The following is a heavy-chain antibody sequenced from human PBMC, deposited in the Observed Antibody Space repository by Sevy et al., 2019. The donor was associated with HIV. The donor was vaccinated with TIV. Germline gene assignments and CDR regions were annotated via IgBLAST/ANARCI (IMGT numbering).Heavy chain of an antibody. CDR3: ARVPARSWFEGGFDY. Sequence: GGSLRLSCAASGFTFSDYYMSWIRQAPGKGLEWVSYISSSGSTIYYADSVKGRFTISGDNAKNSLYLQMNSLRAEDTAVYYCARVPARSWFEGGFDYWGQGTLVTVSS. CDR1: GFTFSDYY. D-gene: IGHD3-10*01. V-gene: IGHV3-11*01. CDR2: ISSSGSTI. J-gene: IGHJ4*02.